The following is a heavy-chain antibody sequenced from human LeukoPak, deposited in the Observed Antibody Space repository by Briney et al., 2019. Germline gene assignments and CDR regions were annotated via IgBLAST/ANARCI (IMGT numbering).Heavy chain of an antibody. D-gene: IGHD3-16*02. Sequence: GGSLRLSCAASGFTFSIYWMSWVRQAPGKGLEWVANIKQDGGEKDYVDSVKGRFTISRDNAKNSLYLQMNSLRAEDTAVYYCARDLSEFDYCGQGTLVTVSS. CDR1: GFTFSIYW. CDR3: ARDLSEFDY. V-gene: IGHV3-7*01. CDR2: IKQDGGEK. J-gene: IGHJ4*02.